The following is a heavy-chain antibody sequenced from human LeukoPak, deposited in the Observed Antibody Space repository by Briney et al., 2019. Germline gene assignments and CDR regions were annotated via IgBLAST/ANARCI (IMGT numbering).Heavy chain of an antibody. CDR3: TKDLRYYYADNHSEMDEHDY. CDR2: NSCSGGST. V-gene: IGHV3-23*01. CDR1: GFTYSSYG. D-gene: IGHD4-23*01. Sequence: GGSLSLFCAASGFTYSSYGMRWVREARGKGLEWVAANSCSGGSTYYADSVKGRFTISRDNYKNTLSLQRNCLSAEDTALYYCTKDLRYYYADNHSEMDEHDYWGQGTLVTVSS. J-gene: IGHJ4*02.